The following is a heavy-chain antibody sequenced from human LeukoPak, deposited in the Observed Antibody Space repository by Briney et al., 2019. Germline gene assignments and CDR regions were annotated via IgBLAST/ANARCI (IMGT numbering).Heavy chain of an antibody. J-gene: IGHJ4*02. V-gene: IGHV4-4*02. CDR1: GGSINNNW. Sequence: PSETLSLTCAVSGGSINNNWWSWVRQPPGKGLEWIGGIYHSGSTNYNLSLKSRVTISVDKSKNLFSLKLSSVTAADTAVYYCARHIVAPTGFDYWGQGTLVTVSS. CDR2: IYHSGST. D-gene: IGHD1-26*01. CDR3: ARHIVAPTGFDY.